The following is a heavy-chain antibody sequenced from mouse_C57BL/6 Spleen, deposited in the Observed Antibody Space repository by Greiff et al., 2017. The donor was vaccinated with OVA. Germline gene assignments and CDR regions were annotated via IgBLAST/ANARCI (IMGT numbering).Heavy chain of an antibody. CDR3: ARDGAAQATDY. J-gene: IGHJ2*01. CDR2: IHPNSGST. D-gene: IGHD3-2*02. Sequence: VQLQQSGAELVKPGASVKLSCKASGYTFTSYWMHWVKQRPGQGLEWIGMIHPNSGSTNYNEKFKSKATLTVDKSSSTAYMQLSSLTSEDSAVYYCARDGAAQATDYWGQGTTLTVSS. CDR1: GYTFTSYW. V-gene: IGHV1-64*01.